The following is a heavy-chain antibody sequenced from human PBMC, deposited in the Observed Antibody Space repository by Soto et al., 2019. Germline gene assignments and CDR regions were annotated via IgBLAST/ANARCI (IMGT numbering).Heavy chain of an antibody. J-gene: IGHJ4*02. CDR1: GYTFTSFD. D-gene: IGHD2-15*01. Sequence: QVQLLQSGTEVKEPGASVKVSCKASGYTFTSFDISWGRQAPGQGLEWVGWTTASNTHTNYAQKLQGRLTMTTATSPTTAYMELRSLRSDDTAIYYCARGGYSSGNHYWGQGTLVTVSS. V-gene: IGHV1-18*04. CDR2: TTASNTHT. CDR3: ARGGYSSGNHY.